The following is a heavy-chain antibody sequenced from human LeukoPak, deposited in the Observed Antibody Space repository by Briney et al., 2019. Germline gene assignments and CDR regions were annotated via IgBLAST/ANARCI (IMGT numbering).Heavy chain of an antibody. CDR3: ARGDTAMARLPVDY. Sequence: GGSLRLSRAASGFTFSSYSMNWVRQAPGKGLEWVSSISSSSSYIYYADSVKGRFTISRDNAKNSLYLQMNSLRAEDTAVYYCARGDTAMARLPVDYWGQGTLVTVSS. CDR2: ISSSSSYI. V-gene: IGHV3-21*01. CDR1: GFTFSSYS. J-gene: IGHJ4*02. D-gene: IGHD5-18*01.